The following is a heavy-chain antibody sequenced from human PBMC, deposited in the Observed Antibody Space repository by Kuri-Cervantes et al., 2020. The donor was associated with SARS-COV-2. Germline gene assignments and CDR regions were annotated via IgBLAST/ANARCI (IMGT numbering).Heavy chain of an antibody. CDR3: ATVGSSTRGRSYL. CDR2: IRYDGSNK. J-gene: IGHJ4*02. D-gene: IGHD1-26*01. CDR1: GFTFSSYG. Sequence: GGSLRLSCAASGFTFSSYGMHWVRQAPGKGLEWVAFIRYDGSNKYYADSVKGRFTISRDNSKNTLYLLMNSLRAEDTAVYYCATVGSSTRGRSYLWGQGTLVTVSS. V-gene: IGHV3-30*02.